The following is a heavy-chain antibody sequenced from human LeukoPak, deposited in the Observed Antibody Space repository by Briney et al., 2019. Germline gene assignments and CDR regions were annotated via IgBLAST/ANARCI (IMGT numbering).Heavy chain of an antibody. CDR3: ARVQWLVHDY. D-gene: IGHD6-19*01. V-gene: IGHV4-34*01. J-gene: IGHJ4*02. CDR1: GGSISGSF. Sequence: SETLSLTCTVSGGSISGSFWSWIRQPPGKGLEWIGEINHSGSTNYNPSLKSRVTISVDTSKNQFSLKLSSVTAADTAVYYCARVQWLVHDYWGQGTLVTVSS. CDR2: INHSGST.